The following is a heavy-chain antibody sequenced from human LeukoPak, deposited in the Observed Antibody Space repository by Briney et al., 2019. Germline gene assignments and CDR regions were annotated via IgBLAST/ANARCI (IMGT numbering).Heavy chain of an antibody. Sequence: GGSLRLSCAASGFTLDDYAMHWVRHAPGKGLEWVSGISWNSGSIGYADSVKGRFTISRDNAKNSLYLQMNSLRAEDTALYYCAKDIGYDILTTGGNFDYWGQGTLVTVSS. CDR1: GFTLDDYA. D-gene: IGHD3-9*01. CDR3: AKDIGYDILTTGGNFDY. V-gene: IGHV3-9*01. CDR2: ISWNSGSI. J-gene: IGHJ4*02.